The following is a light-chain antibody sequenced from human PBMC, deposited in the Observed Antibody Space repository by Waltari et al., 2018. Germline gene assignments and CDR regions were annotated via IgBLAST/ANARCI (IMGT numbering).Light chain of an antibody. CDR3: QSYDSSLSGSV. CDR1: SSNIGAGYE. J-gene: IGLJ2*01. CDR2: GNS. Sequence: QSVVTQPPPVSGAPGQRVTISCTGSSSNIGAGYEVHWYQQLPGTGPKLLIYGNSNRPSGVPDRFSGSKFGTSASLAITGLQAEDEAEYYCQSYDSSLSGSVFGGGTKLTVL. V-gene: IGLV1-40*01.